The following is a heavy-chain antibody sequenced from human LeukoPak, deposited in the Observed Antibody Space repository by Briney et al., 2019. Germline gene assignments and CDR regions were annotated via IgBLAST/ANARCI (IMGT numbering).Heavy chain of an antibody. D-gene: IGHD6-13*01. CDR2: INHSGST. V-gene: IGHV4-34*01. Sequence: PSETLSLTCAVYGGSFSGYYWSWIRQPPGKGLEWIGEINHSGSTNYNPSLKSRVTISLDTSKNQLSLKLRSVTAADTAVYFCARDRYLAAAGHFDSWGQGTLVTVSS. CDR1: GGSFSGYY. CDR3: ARDRYLAAAGHFDS. J-gene: IGHJ4*02.